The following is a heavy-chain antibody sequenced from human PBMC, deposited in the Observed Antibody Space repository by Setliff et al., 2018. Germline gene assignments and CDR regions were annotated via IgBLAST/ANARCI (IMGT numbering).Heavy chain of an antibody. CDR2: INTNTVNR. CDR1: GYTFSTYA. CDR3: ARGGSPDCSTAGCRYGEYVY. D-gene: IGHD2-2*01. Sequence: ASVKVSCKGSGYTFSTYAIIWMRQAPGQGLEWMGWINTNTVNRSYAQKLQGRVTMTRDTSTNAVYMELSSLRSEDTAVYYCARGGSPDCSTAGCRYGEYVYWGQGTQVTVSS. J-gene: IGHJ4*02. V-gene: IGHV1-8*02.